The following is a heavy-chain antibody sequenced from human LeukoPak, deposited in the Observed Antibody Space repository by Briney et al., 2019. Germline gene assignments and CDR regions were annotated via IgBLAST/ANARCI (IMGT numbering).Heavy chain of an antibody. CDR1: GGSISSYY. J-gene: IGHJ4*02. V-gene: IGHV4-4*07. D-gene: IGHD2-2*01. CDR2: IYTSGST. Sequence: SETLSLTCAVSGGSISSYYWSWIRQPAGKGLEWIGRIYTSGSTNYNPSLKSRVTMSVDTSKNQFSLKLSSVTAADTAVYYCAKDSARVVPAATLDYWGQGTLVTVSS. CDR3: AKDSARVVPAATLDY.